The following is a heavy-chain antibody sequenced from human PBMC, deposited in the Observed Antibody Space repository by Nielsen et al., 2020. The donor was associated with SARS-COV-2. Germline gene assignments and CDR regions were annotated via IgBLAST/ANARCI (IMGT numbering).Heavy chain of an antibody. CDR3: ARGFSSGNRYDSGGYYYPPKGYYFDY. D-gene: IGHD3-22*01. J-gene: IGHJ4*02. CDR2: IYYSGST. V-gene: IGHV4-39*07. Sequence: WIRQPPGKGLEWIGSIYYSGSTYYNPSLKSRVTISVDTSKNQFSLKLNSVTAADTAVYYCARGFSSGNRYDSGGYYYPPKGYYFDYWGQGTLVTVSS.